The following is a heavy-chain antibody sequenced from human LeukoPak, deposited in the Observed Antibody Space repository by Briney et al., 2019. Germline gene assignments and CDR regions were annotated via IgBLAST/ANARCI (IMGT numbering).Heavy chain of an antibody. J-gene: IGHJ4*02. D-gene: IGHD5-18*01. CDR1: GFTFSSYG. CDR3: AKDQVDTAMALFYFDY. V-gene: IGHV3-30*02. Sequence: GGSLRLSCAASGFTFSSYGMHWVRQAPGKGLEWVAFIRYDGSNKYYADSVKGRFTISRDNSKNTLYLQMNSLGAEDTAVYYCAKDQVDTAMALFYFDYWGQGTLVTVSS. CDR2: IRYDGSNK.